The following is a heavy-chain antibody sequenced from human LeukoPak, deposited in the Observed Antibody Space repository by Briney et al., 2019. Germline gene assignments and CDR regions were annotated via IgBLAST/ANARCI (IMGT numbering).Heavy chain of an antibody. D-gene: IGHD2-2*03. CDR1: GFTFSSYA. CDR2: ISGSGGST. J-gene: IGHJ3*02. Sequence: GGSLRLSCAASGFTFSSYAMSWVRQAPGKGLEWVLAISGSGGSTYYADSVRGRFTISRDNSKNTLYLQMNGLRAEDTAVYYCAKDFLVGWRLDIVVVPAAISGEAWRRNAFDIWGQGTMVTVSS. CDR3: AKDFLVGWRLDIVVVPAAISGEAWRRNAFDI. V-gene: IGHV3-23*01.